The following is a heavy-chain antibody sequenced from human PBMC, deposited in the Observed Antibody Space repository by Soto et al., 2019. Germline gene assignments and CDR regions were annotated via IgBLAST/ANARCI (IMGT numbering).Heavy chain of an antibody. CDR2: IKTDGSEK. J-gene: IGHJ4*02. Sequence: EVQLVESGGGLVQPGGSLRLSCAASGFTFSDYWMRWVRQATGKGLECVANIKTDGSEKYYVDPVKGRFTISRDNAKNSLYLQMNSLRAEDTAVYYCASSMGRGGNDYWGQGTLVAVSS. D-gene: IGHD3-10*01. CDR1: GFTFSDYW. CDR3: ASSMGRGGNDY. V-gene: IGHV3-7*05.